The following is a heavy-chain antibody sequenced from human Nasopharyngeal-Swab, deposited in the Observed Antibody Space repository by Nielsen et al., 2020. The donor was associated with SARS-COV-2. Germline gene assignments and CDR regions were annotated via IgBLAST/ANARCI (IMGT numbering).Heavy chain of an antibody. Sequence: ASVKVSCKASNYTFIDYGISWVRQAPGQGLEWMGWISAYGGKTDYAQKFQDRVTMTTDTSTSTAYMELRTLRSDDTAVYYCATDGPLRAYYMDVWGKGTTVSVSS. J-gene: IGHJ6*03. CDR1: NYTFIDYG. V-gene: IGHV1-18*04. CDR3: ATDGPLRAYYMDV. CDR2: ISAYGGKT.